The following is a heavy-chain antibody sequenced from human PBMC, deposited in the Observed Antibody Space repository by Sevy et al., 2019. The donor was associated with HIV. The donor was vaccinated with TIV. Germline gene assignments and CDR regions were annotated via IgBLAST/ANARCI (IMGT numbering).Heavy chain of an antibody. J-gene: IGHJ4*02. D-gene: IGHD6-19*01. V-gene: IGHV3-23*01. CDR1: GFIFKTYA. Sequence: GGSLRLSCGVSGFIFKTYAMSWVRQAPGKVLEWVSGISGSGGSTYYADSVKGRFTISRDNSKNTLYLQMNSLRAEDTAVYYCAKLRAVAGNYWGQGTLVTVSS. CDR2: ISGSGGST. CDR3: AKLRAVAGNY.